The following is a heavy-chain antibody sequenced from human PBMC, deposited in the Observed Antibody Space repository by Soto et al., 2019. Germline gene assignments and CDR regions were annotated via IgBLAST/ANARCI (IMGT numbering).Heavy chain of an antibody. Sequence: PAETLSLTCTVSGGSISSSSYYWGWIRQPPGKGLEWIGSIYYSGSTYNNPSLKSRVNISVDTSKNQFSLKLSSVSAADTAVYYCAREVQLWLRYYYYGMDVWGQGTTVTVSS. J-gene: IGHJ6*02. CDR1: GGSISSSSYY. D-gene: IGHD5-18*01. CDR2: IYYSGST. V-gene: IGHV4-39*01. CDR3: AREVQLWLRYYYYGMDV.